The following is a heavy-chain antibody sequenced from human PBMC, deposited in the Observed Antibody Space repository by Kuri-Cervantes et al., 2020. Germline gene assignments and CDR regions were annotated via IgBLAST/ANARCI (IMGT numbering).Heavy chain of an antibody. Sequence: ASVKVSCKASGYTFTSYGISWVRQAPGQGLEWMGWISAYNGNTNYAQKLQGRVTMTTDTSTSTAYMELRSLRSDDTAVYYCARLSYSGGWYPLYYFDYWGQGTLVTVSS. V-gene: IGHV1-18*01. J-gene: IGHJ4*02. CDR2: ISAYNGNT. D-gene: IGHD6-19*01. CDR3: ARLSYSGGWYPLYYFDY. CDR1: GYTFTSYG.